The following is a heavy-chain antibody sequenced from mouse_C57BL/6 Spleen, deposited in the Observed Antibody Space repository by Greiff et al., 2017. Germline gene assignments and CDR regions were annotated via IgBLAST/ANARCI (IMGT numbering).Heavy chain of an antibody. CDR3: ARGGAQATVMDY. Sequence: DVKLQESGGGLVKPGGSLKLSCAASGFTFSSYAMSWVRQTPEKRLEWVATISDGGSYTYYPDNVKGRFTISRDNAKNNLYLQMSHLKSEDTAMYYCARGGAQATVMDYWGQGTSVTVSS. V-gene: IGHV5-4*03. J-gene: IGHJ4*01. D-gene: IGHD3-2*02. CDR2: ISDGGSYT. CDR1: GFTFSSYA.